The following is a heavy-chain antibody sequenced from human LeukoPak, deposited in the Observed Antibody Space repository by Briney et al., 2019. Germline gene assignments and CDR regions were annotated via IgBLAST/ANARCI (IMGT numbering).Heavy chain of an antibody. D-gene: IGHD2-15*01. CDR2: VYSGGST. J-gene: IGHJ4*02. CDR1: GFSTKGNY. V-gene: IGHV3-53*05. CDR3: ARDLGWDNVTSFHF. Sequence: GGSLRLSCEGSGFSTKGNYMSWVRQTPGKGLGWVAVVYSGGSTNHADAVKGRFSVSRDNSKNTLYLQMNNLRPEDTGVYFCARDLGWDNVTSFHFWGLGTQV.